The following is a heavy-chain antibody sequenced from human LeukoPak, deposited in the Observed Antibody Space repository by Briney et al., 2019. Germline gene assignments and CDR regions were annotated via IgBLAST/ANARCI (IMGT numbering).Heavy chain of an antibody. J-gene: IGHJ5*02. V-gene: IGHV1-3*01. D-gene: IGHD2-2*03. Sequence: ASVKVSCKASGYTFTSYAMHWVRQAPGQRLEWMGWINAGSGNTKYSQKFQGRVTITRDTSASTAYMELSSLRSEDTAVYYCARVDSKYNWFDPWGQGTLVTVSS. CDR2: INAGSGNT. CDR3: ARVDSKYNWFDP. CDR1: GYTFTSYA.